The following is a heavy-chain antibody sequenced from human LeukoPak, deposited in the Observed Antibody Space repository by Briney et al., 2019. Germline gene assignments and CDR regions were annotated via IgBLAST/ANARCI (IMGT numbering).Heavy chain of an antibody. CDR3: ARGPYSSGWYEEAFDY. Sequence: SETLSLTCTVSGGSISSYYWSWIRQPPGKGLEWIGYIYYSGSINYNPSLKSRVTISVDTSKNQFSLKLSSVTAADTAVYYCARGPYSSGWYEEAFDYWGQGTLVTVSS. D-gene: IGHD6-19*01. V-gene: IGHV4-59*01. J-gene: IGHJ4*02. CDR2: IYYSGSI. CDR1: GGSISSYY.